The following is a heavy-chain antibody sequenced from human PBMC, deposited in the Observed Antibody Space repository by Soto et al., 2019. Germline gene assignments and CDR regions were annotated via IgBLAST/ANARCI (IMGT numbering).Heavy chain of an antibody. CDR2: ISGSGGST. D-gene: IGHD6-13*01. CDR3: AKYRSALECIAAAGTSR. Sequence: GGSLRLSCAASGFTFSSYAMSWVRQAPGKGLDWVSVISGSGGSTYYADSVKGRFTISRDNSKNTLYLQMNSLRAEDTAVYYCAKYRSALECIAAAGTSRWGQGTLVTVS. J-gene: IGHJ4*02. V-gene: IGHV3-23*01. CDR1: GFTFSSYA.